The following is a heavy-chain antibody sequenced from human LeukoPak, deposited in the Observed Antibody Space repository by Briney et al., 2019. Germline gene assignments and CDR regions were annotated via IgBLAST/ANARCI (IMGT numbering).Heavy chain of an antibody. Sequence: SVKVSCKASGGTFSSYAISWVRQAPGQGLEWMGGIIPIFGTANYAQKFQGRVTITADESTSTAYMELSSLRSDDTAVYYCARGLLVGATSGHDYWGQGILVTVSS. CDR3: ARGLLVGATSGHDY. CDR2: IIPIFGTA. CDR1: GGTFSSYA. D-gene: IGHD1-26*01. V-gene: IGHV1-69*01. J-gene: IGHJ4*02.